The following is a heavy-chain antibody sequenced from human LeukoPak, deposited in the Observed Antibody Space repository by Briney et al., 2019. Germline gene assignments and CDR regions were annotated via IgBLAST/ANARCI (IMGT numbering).Heavy chain of an antibody. J-gene: IGHJ6*03. D-gene: IGHD2-21*02. CDR3: AREVRAYCGGDCYSGIYYYYYYMDV. CDR2: IIPIFGTA. CDR1: RGTFSSYA. V-gene: IGHV1-69*05. Sequence: GASVKVSCKASRGTFSSYAISWVRQAPGQGLEWMGGIIPIFGTANYAQKFQGRVTITTDESTSTAYMELSSLRSEDTAVYYCAREVRAYCGGDCYSGIYYYYYYMDVWGKGTTVTVSS.